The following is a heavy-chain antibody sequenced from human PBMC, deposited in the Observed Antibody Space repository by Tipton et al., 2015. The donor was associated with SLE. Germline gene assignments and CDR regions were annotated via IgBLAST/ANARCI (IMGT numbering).Heavy chain of an antibody. V-gene: IGHV3-74*01. CDR1: GFVFSSYW. Sequence: SLRLSCAASGFVFSSYWMHWVRQAPGKGLVWVARIKSDGSDTNYADSVRGRFTISRDNAKNTLYLQMNSLSAEDTAVYYCTRARGHQLPTDYWGQGTLITVSS. CDR3: TRARGHQLPTDY. J-gene: IGHJ4*02. CDR2: IKSDGSDT. D-gene: IGHD2-2*01.